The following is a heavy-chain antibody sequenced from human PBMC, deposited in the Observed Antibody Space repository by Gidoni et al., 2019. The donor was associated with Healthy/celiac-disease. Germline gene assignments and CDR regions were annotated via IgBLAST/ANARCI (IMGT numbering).Heavy chain of an antibody. CDR1: GGSCSGYY. CDR3: ARVKFWSGYGYYYYYGMDV. CDR2: INHSGST. V-gene: IGHV4-34*01. J-gene: IGHJ6*02. Sequence: QVQLQQWGAGMLKPSETLSLTCAVYGGSCSGYYWSWIRQPPGKGLEWIGEINHSGSTNYNPSLKSRVTISVDTSKNQFSLKLSSVTAADTAVYYCARVKFWSGYGYYYYYGMDVWGQGTTVTVSS. D-gene: IGHD3-3*01.